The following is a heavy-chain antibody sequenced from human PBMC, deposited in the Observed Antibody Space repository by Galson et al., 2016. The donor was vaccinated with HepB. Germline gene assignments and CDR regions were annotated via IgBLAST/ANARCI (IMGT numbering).Heavy chain of an antibody. Sequence: SLRLSCAASGFPVSDNFMSWVRQAPGKGLEWVSFIDNGGNTFYADSVKGRFTISRDNSKNTLYLQMNSLRAEDTAVYYCARDRWDGEPTFDYWGQGTLVTVSS. CDR2: IDNGGNT. CDR3: ARDRWDGEPTFDY. CDR1: GFPVSDNF. V-gene: IGHV3-66*02. D-gene: IGHD1-14*01. J-gene: IGHJ4*02.